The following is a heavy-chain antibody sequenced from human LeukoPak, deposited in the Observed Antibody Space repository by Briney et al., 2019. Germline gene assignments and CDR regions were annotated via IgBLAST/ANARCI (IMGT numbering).Heavy chain of an antibody. J-gene: IGHJ4*02. Sequence: GGSLRLSCAASGFTFSSYAMHWVRQAPGKGLEWVAVVSYGGSNKYYAESVKGRFTISRDNSKNTLYLQMNSLRAEDTAVYYCARGDGNYGVFFDYWGQGTLVTVSS. CDR1: GFTFSSYA. D-gene: IGHD4/OR15-4a*01. CDR3: ARGDGNYGVFFDY. CDR2: VSYGGSNK. V-gene: IGHV3-30*04.